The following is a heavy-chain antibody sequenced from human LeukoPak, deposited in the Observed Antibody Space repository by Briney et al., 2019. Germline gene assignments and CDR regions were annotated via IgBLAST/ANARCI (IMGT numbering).Heavy chain of an antibody. J-gene: IGHJ4*02. CDR1: GGSISSGSYY. V-gene: IGHV4-61*02. Sequence: SETLPLTCTVSGGSISSGSYYWSWIRQPAGKGLEWIGRIYTSGSTNYNPSLKSRVTISVDTSKNQFSLKLSSVTAADTAVYYCARVRVGATTTFDYWGQGTLVTVSS. CDR2: IYTSGST. D-gene: IGHD1-26*01. CDR3: ARVRVGATTTFDY.